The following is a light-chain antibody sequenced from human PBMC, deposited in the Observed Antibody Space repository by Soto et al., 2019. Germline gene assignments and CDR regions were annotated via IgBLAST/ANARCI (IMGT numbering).Light chain of an antibody. CDR1: QTVMNTD. V-gene: IGKV3-20*01. CDR3: QQYGTSLWT. Sequence: EIVLTQSPGTLSLSPGERATRSCRASQTVMNTDVAWCQQNPGQVPRLLIYDASTRATGIPDRFSRSGSGTYFTLTISRLGPEDFAVYYCQQYGTSLWTFGQGTKVDIK. J-gene: IGKJ1*01. CDR2: DAS.